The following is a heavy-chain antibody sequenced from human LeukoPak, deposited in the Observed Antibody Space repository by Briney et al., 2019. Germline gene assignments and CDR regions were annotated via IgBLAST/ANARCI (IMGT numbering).Heavy chain of an antibody. CDR2: ISAYNGNT. D-gene: IGHD3-22*01. Sequence: ASVKVSCKASGYTFTSYGISWVRQAPGQGLEWMGWISAYNGNTNYAQKLQGRVTMTTDTPTSTAYMELRSLRSDDTAVYYCARDLGLIYYYDSSGYYSDAFDIWGQGTMVTVSS. CDR3: ARDLGLIYYYDSSGYYSDAFDI. CDR1: GYTFTSYG. J-gene: IGHJ3*02. V-gene: IGHV1-18*01.